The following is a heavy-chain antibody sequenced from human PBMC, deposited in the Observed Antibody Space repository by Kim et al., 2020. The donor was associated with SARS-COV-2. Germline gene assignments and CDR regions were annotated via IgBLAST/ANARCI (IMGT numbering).Heavy chain of an antibody. J-gene: IGHJ4*02. Sequence: GGSLRLSCAASGFTFSSYSMNWVRQAPGKGLEWVSSISSSSSYIYYADSVKGRFTISRDNAKNSLYLQMNSLRAEDTAVYYCARDRGDIVVVVAATPCDYWGQGTLVTVSS. D-gene: IGHD2-15*01. CDR2: ISSSSSYI. V-gene: IGHV3-21*01. CDR1: GFTFSSYS. CDR3: ARDRGDIVVVVAATPCDY.